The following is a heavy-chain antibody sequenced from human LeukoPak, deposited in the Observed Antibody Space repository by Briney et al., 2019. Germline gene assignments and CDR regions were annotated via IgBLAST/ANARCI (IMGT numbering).Heavy chain of an antibody. CDR2: ISGRGGST. V-gene: IGHV3-23*01. J-gene: IGHJ5*02. D-gene: IGHD3-3*01. CDR3: AKVGGYDFWSGNNWFDP. CDR1: GIMFSTYA. Sequence: GSLRLSCAASGIMFSTYAMSWVRQAPGKGLEWVSSISGRGGSTYYADSVKGRFTFSRDNSKNTLYLQMNSLRAEDTAVYYCAKVGGYDFWSGNNWFDPWGQGTLVTVSS.